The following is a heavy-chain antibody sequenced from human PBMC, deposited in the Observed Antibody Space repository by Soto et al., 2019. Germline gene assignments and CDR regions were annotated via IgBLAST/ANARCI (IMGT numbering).Heavy chain of an antibody. D-gene: IGHD1-26*01. V-gene: IGHV4-59*01. CDR2: IYYSGST. CDR3: ARDYAGATHYYYYGMDV. Sequence: PSETLSLTCTVSGGSISSYYWSWIRQPPGKGLEWIGYIYYSGSTNYNPSLKSRVTIPVDTSKNQFSLKLSSVTAADTAVYYCARDYAGATHYYYYGMDVWGQGTTVTVS. J-gene: IGHJ6*01. CDR1: GGSISSYY.